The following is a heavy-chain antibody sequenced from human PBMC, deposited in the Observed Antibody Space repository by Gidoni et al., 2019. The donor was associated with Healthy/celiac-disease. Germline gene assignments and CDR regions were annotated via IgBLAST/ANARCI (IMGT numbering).Heavy chain of an antibody. J-gene: IGHJ6*02. V-gene: IGHV3-48*03. CDR2: ISSSGSTI. D-gene: IGHD3-16*02. CDR1: GFTFSSYE. Sequence: EVQLVESGGGLVQPGGSLRRSCAASGFTFSSYEMNWFRQAPGKGLEWVSYISSSGSTIYYADSVKGRFTISRDNAKNSLYLQMNSLRAEDTAVYYCARDGADYVWGSYRPRYYYGMDVWGQGTTVTVSS. CDR3: ARDGADYVWGSYRPRYYYGMDV.